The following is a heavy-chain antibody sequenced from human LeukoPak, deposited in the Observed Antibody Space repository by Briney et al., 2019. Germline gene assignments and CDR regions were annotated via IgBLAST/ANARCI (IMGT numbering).Heavy chain of an antibody. D-gene: IGHD6-13*01. Sequence: GGSLRLSCAASGFTFDDYGMSWVRQAPGKGLEWVSGINWNGGSTGYADSVKGRITSSRDNAKNSLYLQMNSLRAEDPALYYCAGASSSPLLYYYYYYMDVWGKGTTVTVSS. CDR3: AGASSSPLLYYYYYYMDV. V-gene: IGHV3-20*04. J-gene: IGHJ6*03. CDR1: GFTFDDYG. CDR2: INWNGGST.